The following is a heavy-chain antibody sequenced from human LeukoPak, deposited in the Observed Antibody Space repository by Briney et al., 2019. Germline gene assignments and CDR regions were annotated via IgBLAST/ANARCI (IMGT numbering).Heavy chain of an antibody. CDR3: ARVWRVGERAKDSSGYLDI. V-gene: IGHV1-8*03. CDR2: MNPHWGNT. CDR1: GYTFKSYE. D-gene: IGHD3-22*01. J-gene: IGHJ3*02. Sequence: DSVKVSCKASGYTFKSYEINWVRQATGQRQEWMGWMNPHWGNTGYAQKFQGRVNITRNTSISTAYVEMSSLRAEDTAVYYCARVWRVGERAKDSSGYLDIWGQGTMVTVSS.